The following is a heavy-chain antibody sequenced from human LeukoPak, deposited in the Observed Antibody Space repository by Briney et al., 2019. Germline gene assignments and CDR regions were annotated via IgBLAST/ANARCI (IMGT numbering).Heavy chain of an antibody. CDR3: ARQGSAYYDFWSGYYNGWFDP. V-gene: IGHV4-31*03. D-gene: IGHD3-3*01. Sequence: SETLSLTCTVSGGSISSGGYYWSWIRQHPGKGLEWIGYIYYSGSTYYNPSLKSRVTISVDTSKNQFSLKLSSVTAADTAVYYCARQGSAYYDFWSGYYNGWFDPWGQGTLVTVSS. J-gene: IGHJ5*02. CDR2: IYYSGST. CDR1: GGSISSGGYY.